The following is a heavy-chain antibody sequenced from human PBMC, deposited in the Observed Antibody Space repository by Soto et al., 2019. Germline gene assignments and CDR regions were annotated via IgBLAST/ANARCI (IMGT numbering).Heavy chain of an antibody. CDR2: ISYDGSNK. J-gene: IGHJ6*02. CDR3: AREHYDFWSGYYSPMDV. CDR1: GFTFSSYA. Sequence: PGGSLRLSCAASGFTFSSYAMHWVRQAPGKGLEWVAVISYDGSNKYYADSVKGRFTISRDNSKNTLYLQMNSLRAEDTAVYYCAREHYDFWSGYYSPMDVWGQGTTVTVSS. D-gene: IGHD3-3*01. V-gene: IGHV3-30-3*01.